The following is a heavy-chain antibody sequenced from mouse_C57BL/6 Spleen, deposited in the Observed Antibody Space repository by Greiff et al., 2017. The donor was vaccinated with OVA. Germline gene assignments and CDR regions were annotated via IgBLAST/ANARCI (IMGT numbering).Heavy chain of an antibody. CDR1: GYAFSSSW. Sequence: QLQQSGPELVKPGASVKISCKASGYAFSSSWMNWVKQRPGKGLEWIGRIYPGDGDTNYNGKFKGKATLTADKSSSTAYMQLSSLTSEDSAVYFCATGGSPYFDYWGQGTTLTVSS. CDR3: ATGGSPYFDY. V-gene: IGHV1-82*01. J-gene: IGHJ2*01. CDR2: IYPGDGDT. D-gene: IGHD1-1*01.